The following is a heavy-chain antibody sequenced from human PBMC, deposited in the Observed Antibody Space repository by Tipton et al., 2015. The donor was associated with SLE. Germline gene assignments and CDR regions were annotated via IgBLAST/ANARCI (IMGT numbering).Heavy chain of an antibody. CDR1: GFTFSSYE. Sequence: SLRLSCAASGFTFSSYEMNWVRQAPGKGLEWVAGINGNGDKTGYAGSVKGRFTISRDNSKNSVYLDLNSLRAEDTAFFYCALQKEAFDVWGQGTMVTVSS. V-gene: IGHV3-20*04. J-gene: IGHJ3*01. CDR3: ALQKEAFDV. CDR2: INGNGDKT.